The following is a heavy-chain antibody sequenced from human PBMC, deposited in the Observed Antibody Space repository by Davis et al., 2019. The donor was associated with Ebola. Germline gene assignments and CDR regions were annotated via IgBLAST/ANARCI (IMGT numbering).Heavy chain of an antibody. CDR2: INHSGST. CDR1: GGSFSGYY. CDR3: ARDRASYYYDSSGYHTQYAFDI. V-gene: IGHV4-34*01. J-gene: IGHJ3*02. D-gene: IGHD3-22*01. Sequence: MPSETLSLTCAVYGGSFSGYYWSWIRQPPGKGLEWIGEINHSGSTNYNPYLKSRVTITVDTSKNQFSLKLSSVTAADTAVYYCARDRASYYYDSSGYHTQYAFDIWGQGTMVTVSS.